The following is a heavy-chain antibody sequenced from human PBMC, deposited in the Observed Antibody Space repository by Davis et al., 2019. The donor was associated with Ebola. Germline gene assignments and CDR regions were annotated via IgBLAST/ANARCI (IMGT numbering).Heavy chain of an antibody. CDR3: AKGVDKRRWLQLELGGAFDI. CDR1: GFTFSSYA. V-gene: IGHV3-23*01. CDR2: ISGSGGST. D-gene: IGHD5-24*01. Sequence: GGSLRLSCAASGFTFSSYAMSWVRQAPGKGLEWVSAISGSGGSTYYADSVKGRFTISRDNSKNTLYLQMNSLRAEGTAVYYCAKGVDKRRWLQLELGGAFDIWGQGTMVTVSS. J-gene: IGHJ3*02.